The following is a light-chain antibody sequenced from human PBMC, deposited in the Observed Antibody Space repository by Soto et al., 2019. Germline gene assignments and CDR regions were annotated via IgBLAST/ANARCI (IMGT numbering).Light chain of an antibody. CDR1: QSLLHSNGYNY. CDR2: LVY. CDR3: MQALQTPFT. J-gene: IGKJ3*01. Sequence: DIVMTQSPLSLPVTPGEPASISCRSSQSLLHSNGYNYLDWYLQKPGQSPQLLIYLVYNRASGVPDRFSGSGSGTDFTLKISRVEAEDVGVYYCMQALQTPFTFGPGTKVDIK. V-gene: IGKV2-28*01.